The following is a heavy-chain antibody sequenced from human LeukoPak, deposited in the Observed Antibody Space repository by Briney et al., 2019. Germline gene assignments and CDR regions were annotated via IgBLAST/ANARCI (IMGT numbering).Heavy chain of an antibody. CDR3: ARQCPALLIYYYYGMDV. V-gene: IGHV4-34*01. Sequence: PSETLSLTCAVYGGSFSGYYWSWIRQPPGKGLEWNGEINHSGSTNYNPSLKSRVTISVDTSKNQFSLKLSSVTAADTAVYYCARQCPALLIYYYYGMDVWGQGTTVTVSS. CDR2: INHSGST. D-gene: IGHD2-15*01. CDR1: GGSFSGYY. J-gene: IGHJ6*02.